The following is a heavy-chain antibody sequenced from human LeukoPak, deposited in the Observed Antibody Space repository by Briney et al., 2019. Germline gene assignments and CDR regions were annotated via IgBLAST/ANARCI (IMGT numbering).Heavy chain of an antibody. D-gene: IGHD1-26*01. J-gene: IGHJ3*02. V-gene: IGHV3-23*01. CDR1: GFTFSSYA. CDR3: ARDLRGGSFDAFDI. CDR2: ISGSGDNT. Sequence: LTGGSLRLPCAASGFTFSSYAMNWVRQAPGKGLEWVSIISGSGDNTYYTDSVKGRFTISRDNSKNTLYLQMNSLRPEDTAVYYCARDLRGGSFDAFDIWGQGTMVTVSS.